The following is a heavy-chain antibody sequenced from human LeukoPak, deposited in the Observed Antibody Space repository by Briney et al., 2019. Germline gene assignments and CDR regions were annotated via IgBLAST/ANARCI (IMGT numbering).Heavy chain of an antibody. Sequence: GGSLRLPCAASGFTFSSYAMHWVRQAPGKGLEYVSAISSNGGSTYYANSVKGRFTISRDNSKNTLYLQMGSLRAEDMAVYYCARDEGGPYGDYGLTAYWGQGTLVTVSS. CDR3: ARDEGGPYGDYGLTAY. J-gene: IGHJ4*02. V-gene: IGHV3-64*01. CDR1: GFTFSSYA. D-gene: IGHD4-17*01. CDR2: ISSNGGST.